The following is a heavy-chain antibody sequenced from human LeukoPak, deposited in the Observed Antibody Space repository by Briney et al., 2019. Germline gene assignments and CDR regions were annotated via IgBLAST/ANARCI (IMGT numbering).Heavy chain of an antibody. J-gene: IGHJ4*02. CDR1: GGSISSYY. Sequence: SETLSLTCSVSGGSISSYYWSWIRQPPGKGLEWIGYIYYSGSTNYNPSLKSRVTISVDTSKNQFSLKLSSVTAADTAVYYCARGGGYFDWLPFHYWGLGTLVTVSS. CDR2: IYYSGST. CDR3: ARGGGYFDWLPFHY. D-gene: IGHD3-9*01. V-gene: IGHV4-59*01.